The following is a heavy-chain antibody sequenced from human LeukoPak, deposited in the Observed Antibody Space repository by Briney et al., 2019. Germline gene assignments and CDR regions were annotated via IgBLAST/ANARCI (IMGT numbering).Heavy chain of an antibody. D-gene: IGHD3-10*02. V-gene: IGHV3-43*01. Sequence: GGSLRLSCATSGFNFDRYTIHWVRHAPGRGLEWVSLAGWAGGTTFYSDSVRGRFTISRDSGRKSVYLQMNSLTTDDTAFYFCAKELDTMFFDYWGQGALVTVSS. CDR1: GFNFDRYT. J-gene: IGHJ4*02. CDR2: AGWAGGTT. CDR3: AKELDTMFFDY.